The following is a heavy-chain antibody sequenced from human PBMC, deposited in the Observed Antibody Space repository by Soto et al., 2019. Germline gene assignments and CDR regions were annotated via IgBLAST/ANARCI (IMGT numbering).Heavy chain of an antibody. CDR2: IYYSGSI. CDR1: GGSISSGGYY. D-gene: IGHD6-13*01. Sequence: QVQLQESGPGLVKPSQTLSLTCTVSGGSISSGGYYWSWIRQHPGKGLEWIGYIYYSGSIYYNPSLKSRVTISVDTSKNQFSLKLSCVTAADTAVYYCARKSYISSINWFDPWGQGTLDTVSS. CDR3: ARKSYISSINWFDP. V-gene: IGHV4-31*03. J-gene: IGHJ5*02.